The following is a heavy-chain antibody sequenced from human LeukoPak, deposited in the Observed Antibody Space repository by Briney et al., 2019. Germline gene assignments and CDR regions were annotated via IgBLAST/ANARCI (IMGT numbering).Heavy chain of an antibody. CDR1: GFTFSSYA. J-gene: IGHJ4*02. Sequence: PGRSLRLSCAAPGFTFSSYAMHWARQAPGKGLEWVAFTSPDGNDKYYTGSVKGRFTISRDNSKNTLYLQMNSLRAEDAAVYYCAREPRGFHCTTASCFHFDYWGQGTLVTVSS. V-gene: IGHV3-30*04. CDR2: TSPDGNDK. D-gene: IGHD2-2*01. CDR3: AREPRGFHCTTASCFHFDY.